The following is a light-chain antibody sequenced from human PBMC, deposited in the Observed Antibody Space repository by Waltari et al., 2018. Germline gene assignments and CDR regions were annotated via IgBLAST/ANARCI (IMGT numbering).Light chain of an antibody. CDR1: RSDVGAYNY. J-gene: IGLJ3*02. CDR2: VVS. V-gene: IGLV2-14*01. CDR3: FSDTSSRFRV. Sequence: QSALTQPASVSGSPGQSITISCTGTRSDVGAYNYVSWYQQHPGKAPKLMIYVVSNRPSGVSSRFSGSNSGNPASLTTSGLQADDEADYYCFSDTSSRFRVFGGGTKLTVL.